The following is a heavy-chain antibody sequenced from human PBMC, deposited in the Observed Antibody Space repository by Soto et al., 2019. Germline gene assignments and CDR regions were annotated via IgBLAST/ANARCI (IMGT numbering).Heavy chain of an antibody. CDR3: ARDDKVVTGTHPFDY. V-gene: IGHV1-18*04. Sequence: QVQLVQSGAEVKKPGASVKVSCKASGYTFTTYGITWVRQAPGQGLEWMGWISAYNCNTNYAQKLQGRVTMTTDTSTSTAYMELRSLRSDDTAVYYCARDDKVVTGTHPFDYWGQGAQVTVSS. J-gene: IGHJ4*02. CDR2: ISAYNCNT. CDR1: GYTFTTYG. D-gene: IGHD6-19*01.